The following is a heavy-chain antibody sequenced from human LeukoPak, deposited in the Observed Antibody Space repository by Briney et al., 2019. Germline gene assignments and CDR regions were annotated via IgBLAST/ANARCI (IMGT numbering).Heavy chain of an antibody. CDR2: INPNSGGT. CDR3: ARDAYSSFFHFDY. D-gene: IGHD6-6*01. Sequence: ASVKVSCKASGYTFTGHYIHWVRQAPGQGLEWMGWINPNSGGTNYAQKFQGRVTMTRDTSISTAYMELSRLRSDDTAVYYCARDAYSSFFHFDYWGQGTLVTVSS. CDR1: GYTFTGHY. J-gene: IGHJ4*02. V-gene: IGHV1-2*02.